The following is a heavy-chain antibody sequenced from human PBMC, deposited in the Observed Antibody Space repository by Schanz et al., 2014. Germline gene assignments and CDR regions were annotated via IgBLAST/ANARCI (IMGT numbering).Heavy chain of an antibody. CDR2: IYSSGTT. D-gene: IGHD5-12*01. CDR1: GGSISGYY. Sequence: QVHLQESGPRLVKPSETLSLTCTVSGGSISGYYWSWIRQPPGKGLEWIGYIYSSGTTRYNPSLKSRVSISVAPPKNHFPLKLISGTAADTAVYYCARHGGWLLERFDYWGQGTLVTVSS. CDR3: ARHGGWLLERFDY. J-gene: IGHJ4*02. V-gene: IGHV4-59*08.